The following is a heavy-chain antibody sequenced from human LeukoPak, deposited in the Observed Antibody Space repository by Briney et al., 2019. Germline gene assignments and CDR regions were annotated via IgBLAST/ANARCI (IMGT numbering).Heavy chain of an antibody. Sequence: GGSLRLSCAASGFNFTNYAMSWVRQAPAKGLEWVSALSGRGSNTYYADSVKGRFTISRDNSKNTLYLQMNSLRAEDTAVYYCTRHRYGYSSNRQLAYYYGMDVWGRGTTVTVSS. CDR3: TRHRYGYSSNRQLAYYYGMDV. CDR2: LSGRGSNT. J-gene: IGHJ6*02. V-gene: IGHV3-23*01. CDR1: GFNFTNYA. D-gene: IGHD6-13*01.